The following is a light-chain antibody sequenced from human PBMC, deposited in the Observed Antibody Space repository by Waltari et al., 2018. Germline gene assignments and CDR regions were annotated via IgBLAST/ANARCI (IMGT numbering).Light chain of an antibody. CDR2: ATS. J-gene: IGKJ2*01. Sequence: AIQMTQSPSSLSASVGDRVTITCRASQGIRNNLGWYQQQPGKAPKLLMYATSTLQSGGPSRFSGSGSGTDFTLTISSLQPEDFATYYCQQSYSTPPYTFGQGTKLEIK. CDR1: QGIRNN. V-gene: IGKV1-6*01. CDR3: QQSYSTPPYT.